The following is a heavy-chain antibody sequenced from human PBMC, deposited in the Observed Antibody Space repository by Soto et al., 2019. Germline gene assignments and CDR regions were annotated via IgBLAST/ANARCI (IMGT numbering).Heavy chain of an antibody. J-gene: IGHJ5*02. D-gene: IGHD2-15*01. CDR2: IFKSGST. Sequence: QVQLQESGPGLVKPSETLSLTCGVSGGSISGYYWSWIRQPPGKGLEWSGFIFKSGSTNYNPSLKSRVTISLDTSKNEFSLKLSSVTAADTAVYYCARDSHCSGGSCYSGWFDPWGQGLLVTVSS. CDR1: GGSISGYY. V-gene: IGHV4-59*01. CDR3: ARDSHCSGGSCYSGWFDP.